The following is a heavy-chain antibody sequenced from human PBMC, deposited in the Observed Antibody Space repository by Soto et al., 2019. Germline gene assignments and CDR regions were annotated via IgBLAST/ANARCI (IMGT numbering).Heavy chain of an antibody. V-gene: IGHV1-69*01. D-gene: IGHD2-2*01. J-gene: IGHJ6*02. CDR2: IIPISGTA. Sequence: QVQLVQSGAEVKKPGSSVKVSCKASGGTFSSYAISWVRQAPGQGLEWMGGIIPISGTANYAQKFQGRVTITADESTSRGYMALSRLRSEDTAVYYWTRSQGSSTSLEIYYYYYYGMDDWGQGTTVTVSS. CDR1: GGTFSSYA. CDR3: TRSQGSSTSLEIYYYYYYGMDD.